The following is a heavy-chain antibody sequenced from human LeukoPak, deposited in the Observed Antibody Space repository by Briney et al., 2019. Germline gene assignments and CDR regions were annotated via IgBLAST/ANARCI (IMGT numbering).Heavy chain of an antibody. D-gene: IGHD3-10*01. V-gene: IGHV4-39*01. Sequence: SETLSLTCTVSGGSISSSNYYWGWIRQPPGKGLEWIGSIYQSGNTHYNPSHKSRVTIFVDTAKNQFSLRLNSVTAADTAVYYCARQIGAPGFDYWGQGTLVTVSS. CDR1: GGSISSSNYY. CDR3: ARQIGAPGFDY. CDR2: IYQSGNT. J-gene: IGHJ4*02.